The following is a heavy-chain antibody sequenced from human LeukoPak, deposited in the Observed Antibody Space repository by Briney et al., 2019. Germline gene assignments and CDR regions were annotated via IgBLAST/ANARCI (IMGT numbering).Heavy chain of an antibody. V-gene: IGHV4-30-2*01. CDR2: IYHSGST. Sequence: SSETLSLTCTVSGGSISSGGYYWSWIRQPPGKGLEWIGYIYHSGSTYYNPSLKSRVTISVDRSKNQFSLKLSSVTAADTAVYYCARVEACSSTSCSEFGKATWHRTHNNWFDPWGQGTLVTVSS. J-gene: IGHJ5*02. CDR3: ARVEACSSTSCSEFGKATWHRTHNNWFDP. CDR1: GGSISSGGYY. D-gene: IGHD2-2*01.